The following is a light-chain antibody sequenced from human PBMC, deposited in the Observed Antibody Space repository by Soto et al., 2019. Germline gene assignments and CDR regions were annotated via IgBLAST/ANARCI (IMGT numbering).Light chain of an antibody. CDR1: SSDVGVYDY. CDR3: CSYAGSYTLV. CDR2: DVT. J-gene: IGLJ3*02. Sequence: QSALTQPRSVAGSPGQSVTISCTGTSSDVGVYDYVSWYPPHPGEAPKLMIYDVTKRPSGVPDRLSGSKSGNTASLTISGLQAEDEADYYCCSYAGSYTLVFGGGTKVTV. V-gene: IGLV2-11*01.